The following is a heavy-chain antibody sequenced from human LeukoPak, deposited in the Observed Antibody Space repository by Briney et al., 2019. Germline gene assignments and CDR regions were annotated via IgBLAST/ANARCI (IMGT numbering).Heavy chain of an antibody. V-gene: IGHV3-48*01. CDR3: ARAAYVWGSFAIFGY. CDR2: ISSSSSTI. J-gene: IGHJ4*02. Sequence: GGSLRLSCAASGFTFSGYSMNWVPQAPGKGLEWVSYISSSSSTIYYADSVKGRFTISRDNAKNSLYLQMNSLRAEDTAVYYCARAAYVWGSFAIFGYWGQGTLVTVSS. D-gene: IGHD3-16*01. CDR1: GFTFSGYS.